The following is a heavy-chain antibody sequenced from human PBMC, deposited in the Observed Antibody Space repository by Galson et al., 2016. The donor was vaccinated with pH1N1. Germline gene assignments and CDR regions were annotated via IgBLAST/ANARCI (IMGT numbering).Heavy chain of an antibody. D-gene: IGHD3-10*01. V-gene: IGHV1-18*03. Sequence: SVKVSCKASGYTFINYGIAWVRQAPGQGPEWMGWISAYDGHTDYAQNFQGRVAMTIDTSTSTANMELRSLRSDDMAVYYCARDRGVFDIWGQGTRVTVSS. CDR2: ISAYDGHT. J-gene: IGHJ3*02. CDR3: ARDRGVFDI. CDR1: GYTFINYG.